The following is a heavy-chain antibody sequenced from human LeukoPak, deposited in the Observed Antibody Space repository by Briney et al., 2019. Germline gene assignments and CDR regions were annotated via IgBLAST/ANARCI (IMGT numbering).Heavy chain of an antibody. Sequence: GGSLRLSCAASGFTFTSYSMNWVRQAPGKGLEGVSSISSSSSYIYYADSVKGRFAISRDNAKNSLYLQMNSLRAEDTAVYYCAREYSSSWYYYYYYYMDVWGKGTTVTVSS. CDR1: GFTFTSYS. D-gene: IGHD6-13*01. J-gene: IGHJ6*03. V-gene: IGHV3-21*01. CDR2: ISSSSSYI. CDR3: AREYSSSWYYYYYYYMDV.